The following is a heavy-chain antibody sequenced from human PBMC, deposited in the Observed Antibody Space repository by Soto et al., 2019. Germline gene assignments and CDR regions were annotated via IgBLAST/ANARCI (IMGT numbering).Heavy chain of an antibody. J-gene: IGHJ4*02. CDR2: ISTSGTNI. V-gene: IGHV3-48*03. D-gene: IGHD6-19*01. CDR3: ARGYTGGWSRGGYFDY. CDR1: GFAFTSYD. Sequence: GGSLRLSCGASGFAFTSYDLKGFRQAPGKGLEWVSYISTSGTNIYYADSVKGRFTISRDNAKNSLYLQMNSLRAEDTAVYYCARGYTGGWSRGGYFDYWGQGALVTVSS.